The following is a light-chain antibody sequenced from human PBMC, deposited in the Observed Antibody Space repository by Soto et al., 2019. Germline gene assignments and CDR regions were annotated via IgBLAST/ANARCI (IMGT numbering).Light chain of an antibody. CDR3: LLSYNGPYV. Sequence: QAVVTQEPPLTVSPGGTVTLTCGSSTGAVTNGHYPYWFQQKPGQAPRTLIYDTTNRHSWTPARFSGSLLGGKAALTLSSAQPEDEAEYYCLLSYNGPYVFGTGTKVTVL. CDR1: TGAVTNGHY. CDR2: DTT. V-gene: IGLV7-46*01. J-gene: IGLJ1*01.